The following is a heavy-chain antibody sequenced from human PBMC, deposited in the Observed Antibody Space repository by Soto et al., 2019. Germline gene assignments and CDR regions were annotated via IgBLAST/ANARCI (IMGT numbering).Heavy chain of an antibody. Sequence: PSETLSLTCAVYGGSFSGYYCSCIRHPPWKWLEWIGEVNHSGSTNYNPSLKSRVTISVDTSKNQFSLKLSSVTAADTAVYYCARGWSGLVIIRFDPWGQGTLVTVSS. V-gene: IGHV4-34*01. CDR3: ARGWSGLVIIRFDP. D-gene: IGHD3-9*01. J-gene: IGHJ5*02. CDR1: GGSFSGYY. CDR2: VNHSGST.